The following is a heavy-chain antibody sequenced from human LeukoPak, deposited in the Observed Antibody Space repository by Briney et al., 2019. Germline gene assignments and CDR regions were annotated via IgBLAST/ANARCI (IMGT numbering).Heavy chain of an antibody. V-gene: IGHV1-69*04. J-gene: IGHJ4*02. D-gene: IGHD6-6*01. CDR2: IIPILGIA. CDR3: ARSKQLVGRMGLDWLFDY. CDR1: GYSFTKFG. Sequence: SVKVSCKASGYSFTKFGISWVRQAPGQGLEWMGRIIPILGIANYAQKFQGRVTITADKSTSTAYMELSSLRSEDTAVYYCARSKQLVGRMGLDWLFDYWGQGTLVTVSS.